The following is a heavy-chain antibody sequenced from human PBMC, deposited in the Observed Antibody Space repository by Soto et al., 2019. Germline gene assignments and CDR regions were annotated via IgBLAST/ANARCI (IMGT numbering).Heavy chain of an antibody. CDR2: INSDAPTK. V-gene: IGHV3-74*01. D-gene: IGHD6-19*01. J-gene: IGHJ4*02. CDR3: ARGPTGWYGYDY. CDR1: GFTFRRSW. Sequence: EVQLVESGGGLFQPGGSLRLSCVASGFTFRRSWMHGASQAPGKGLVWVSRINSDAPTKNYAEYAKGRFTIARDNAENTLDLQMDSLTAEDTAVYYCARGPTGWYGYDYWGQGTLLTVSS.